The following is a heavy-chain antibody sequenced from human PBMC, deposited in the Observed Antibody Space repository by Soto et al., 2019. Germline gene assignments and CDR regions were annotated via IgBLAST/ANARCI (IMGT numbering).Heavy chain of an antibody. CDR1: GFSLSTSVG. Sequence: SGPTLVNPTQTLTLTCTFSGFSLSTSVGVGWIRQAPGNALECLALIYGDDDKRYSPSLKSRLTITKDTSKKQVVLTMTNMDPVDTATYFCAHKRELFFDYWGQGTLVTVSS. CDR3: AHKRELFFDY. D-gene: IGHD1-7*01. CDR2: IYGDDDK. V-gene: IGHV2-5*02. J-gene: IGHJ4*02.